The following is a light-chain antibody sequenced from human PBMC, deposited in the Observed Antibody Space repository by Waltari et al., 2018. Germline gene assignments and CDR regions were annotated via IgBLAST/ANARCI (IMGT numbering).Light chain of an antibody. CDR2: WAS. Sequence: DIVMTQSPDSLAVSLGERATIHCKSSQSVLYSSNNKNYLAWYQQKPGQPPKLLIYWASTRESGVPDRFSGSGSATDFTLTINTLQAEDVAVYYCQQYYATPLTFGGGTKVEIK. V-gene: IGKV4-1*01. CDR3: QQYYATPLT. J-gene: IGKJ4*01. CDR1: QSVLYSSNNKNY.